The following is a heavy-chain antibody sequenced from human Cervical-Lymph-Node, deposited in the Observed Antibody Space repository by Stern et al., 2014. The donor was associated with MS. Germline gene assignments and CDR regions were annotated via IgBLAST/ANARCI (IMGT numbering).Heavy chain of an antibody. J-gene: IGHJ4*02. CDR1: GFTFSSYG. Sequence: VQLVESGGGVVQPGTSLRLSCEASGFTFSSYGMHWVRQAPGTGLEWVAVFSYDGISKYYADSVSGRFTLSRDNSKNTLYLQMDSLRAGDTAVYYCARGTSHYDSSGTDFWGQGTLVTVSS. D-gene: IGHD3-22*01. CDR2: FSYDGISK. CDR3: ARGTSHYDSSGTDF. V-gene: IGHV3-30*03.